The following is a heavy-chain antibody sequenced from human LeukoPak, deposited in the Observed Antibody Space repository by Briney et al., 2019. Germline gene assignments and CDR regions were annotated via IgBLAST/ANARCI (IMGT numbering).Heavy chain of an antibody. CDR2: TSYSEGT. Sequence: SETLSLTCTVSGVSVSRGGYYWIWIRQHPGKGLEWIGFTSYSEGTYYNPSLMSRITISVDISQNQFSLKMRDVTAADTAVYFCATADWESFSFDSWGQGALVAVSS. J-gene: IGHJ4*02. V-gene: IGHV4-31*03. CDR3: ATADWESFSFDS. CDR1: GVSVSRGGYY. D-gene: IGHD1-26*01.